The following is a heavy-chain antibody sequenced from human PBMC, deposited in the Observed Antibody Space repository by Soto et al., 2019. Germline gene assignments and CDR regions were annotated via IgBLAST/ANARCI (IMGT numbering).Heavy chain of an antibody. J-gene: IGHJ4*01. D-gene: IGHD5-12*01. CDR1: GFTFSDSS. V-gene: IGHV3-30-3*01. CDR3: ARDGATMVVLYYFDS. CDR2: ISYDGSDK. Sequence: PGGSLRLSCAASGFTFSDSSMHWVRQAPGKGLEWVAVISYDGSDKYYADSVKGRFTISRDNSKNTLYLQMSSLRPEDSAVYYCARDGATMVVLYYFDSWGHGTLVTVSS.